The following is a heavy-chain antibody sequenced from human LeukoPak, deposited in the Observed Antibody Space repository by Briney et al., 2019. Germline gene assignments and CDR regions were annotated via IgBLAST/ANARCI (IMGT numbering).Heavy chain of an antibody. CDR2: IIPIFGTA. CDR3: AASVPAYYDSSGYSLDY. V-gene: IGHV1-69*05. J-gene: IGHJ4*02. CDR1: GGTFSSYA. Sequence: GASVKVSCKASGGTFSSYAISWVRQAPGQGLEWMGGIIPIFGTANYAQKFQGRVTITTDESTSTAYMELSSLRSEDTAVYYCAASVPAYYDSSGYSLDYWGQGTLVTVSS. D-gene: IGHD3-22*01.